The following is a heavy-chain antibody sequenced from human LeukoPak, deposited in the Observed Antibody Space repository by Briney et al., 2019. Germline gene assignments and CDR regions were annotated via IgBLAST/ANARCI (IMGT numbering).Heavy chain of an antibody. D-gene: IGHD6-13*01. V-gene: IGHV3-74*01. CDR3: ARDRGQQLVLGLFDY. CDR2: INSDGSST. Sequence: QPGGSLRLSCAASGFTFSSYWMHWVRQAPGKGLVWVSRINSDGSSTSYADSVKGRFTISRDNAKNTLYLQMNSLRASDTAVYYCARDRGQQLVLGLFDYWGQGTLVTVSS. J-gene: IGHJ4*02. CDR1: GFTFSSYW.